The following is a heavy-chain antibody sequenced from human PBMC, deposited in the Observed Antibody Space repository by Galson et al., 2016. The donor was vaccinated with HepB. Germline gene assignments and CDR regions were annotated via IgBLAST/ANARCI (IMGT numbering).Heavy chain of an antibody. CDR3: AKDSSSAL. Sequence: SLRLSCAASGFTFSTYAMHWVRQAPGKGLEWVALISYDGSNKYYADPVKGRFTISRDNAKNSLFLQMNSLRAEDTAVYYCAKDSSSALWGRGSLVTVSS. CDR2: ISYDGSNK. D-gene: IGHD6-6*01. CDR1: GFTFSTYA. V-gene: IGHV3-30*04. J-gene: IGHJ2*01.